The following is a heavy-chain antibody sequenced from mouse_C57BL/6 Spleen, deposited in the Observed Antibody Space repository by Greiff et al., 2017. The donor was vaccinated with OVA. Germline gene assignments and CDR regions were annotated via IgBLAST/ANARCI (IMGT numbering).Heavy chain of an antibody. V-gene: IGHV1-39*01. CDR3: ARTYYSNYVIDY. D-gene: IGHD2-5*01. CDR2: LNPNYGTT. J-gene: IGHJ2*01. Sequence: VHVKQSGPELVKPGASVKISCKASGYSFTDYNMNWVKQSNGKSLEWIGVLNPNYGTTSYNQKFKGKATLTVDQSSSTAYMQLNSLTSEDSAVYYCARTYYSNYVIDYWGQGTTLTVSS. CDR1: GYSFTDYN.